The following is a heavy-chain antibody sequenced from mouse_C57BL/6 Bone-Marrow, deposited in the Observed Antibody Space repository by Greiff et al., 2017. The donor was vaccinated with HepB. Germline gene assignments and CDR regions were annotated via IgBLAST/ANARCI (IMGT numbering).Heavy chain of an antibody. CDR3: ARITTVDYFDY. V-gene: IGHV1-50*01. CDR2: IDPSDSYT. Sequence: QVQLQQPGAELVKPGASVKLSCKASGYTFTSYWMQWVKQRPGQGLEWIGEIDPSDSYTNYNQKFKGKATLTVDTSSSPAYMQLSSLTSEDSAVYYCARITTVDYFDYWSQGTTLTVSS. D-gene: IGHD1-1*01. CDR1: GYTFTSYW. J-gene: IGHJ2*01.